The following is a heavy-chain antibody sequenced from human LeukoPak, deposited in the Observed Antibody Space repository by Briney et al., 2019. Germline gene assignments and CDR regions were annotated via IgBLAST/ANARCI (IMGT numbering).Heavy chain of an antibody. CDR3: ARDHSHTQFEGYMDV. D-gene: IGHD2-15*01. CDR2: ISSSSSTI. CDR1: GFTFSSYS. V-gene: IGHV3-48*01. J-gene: IGHJ6*03. Sequence: GGSLRLSCAASGFTFSSYSMNWVRQAPGKGLEWVSYISSSSSTIYYADSVKGRFTISRDNAKNSLYLQMNSLRAEDTAVYYCARDHSHTQFEGYMDVWGKGTTVTVSS.